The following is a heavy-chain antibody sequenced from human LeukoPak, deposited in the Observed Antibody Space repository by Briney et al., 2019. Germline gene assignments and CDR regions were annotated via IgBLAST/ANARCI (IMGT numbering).Heavy chain of an antibody. V-gene: IGHV3-20*04. CDR2: IDWTGGST. D-gene: IGHD3-22*01. CDR3: ARRAMIVVATPAVDY. J-gene: IGHJ4*02. CDR1: GFTFDEYG. Sequence: PGGSLRLSCAASGFTFDEYGMSWVRQTPGKGLEWVSGIDWTGGSTGYADSVKGRFTISRNNAKNSLYLQMNSLRAEDTALYYCARRAMIVVATPAVDYWGQGTLVTVS.